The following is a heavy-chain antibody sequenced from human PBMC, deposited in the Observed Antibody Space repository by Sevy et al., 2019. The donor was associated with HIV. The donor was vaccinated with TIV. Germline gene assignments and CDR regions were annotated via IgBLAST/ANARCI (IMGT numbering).Heavy chain of an antibody. CDR1: GFTFSSYS. J-gene: IGHJ3*02. Sequence: GGSLRLSCAASGFTFSSYSMNWVRQAPGKGLEWVSSISSESGYIYYADSVKGRFTISRDNAKNSLYLQMNSLRAEDTAVYYCARVPAVAAYDAFDIWGQGTMVTVSS. V-gene: IGHV3-21*01. D-gene: IGHD6-19*01. CDR2: ISSESGYI. CDR3: ARVPAVAAYDAFDI.